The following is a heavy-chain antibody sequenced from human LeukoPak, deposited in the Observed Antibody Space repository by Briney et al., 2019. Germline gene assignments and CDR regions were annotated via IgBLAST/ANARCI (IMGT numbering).Heavy chain of an antibody. D-gene: IGHD1-26*01. J-gene: IGHJ5*02. Sequence: GGSLRLSCAASGFAFSDYWMSWVRQAPGKGLEWVANIKKDGGDKYYVESVKGRFTISRDNAKNSLYLQMNSLRAEDTAVYYCARIDSGSYPNWFDPWGQGTLVTVSS. CDR2: IKKDGGDK. V-gene: IGHV3-7*01. CDR1: GFAFSDYW. CDR3: ARIDSGSYPNWFDP.